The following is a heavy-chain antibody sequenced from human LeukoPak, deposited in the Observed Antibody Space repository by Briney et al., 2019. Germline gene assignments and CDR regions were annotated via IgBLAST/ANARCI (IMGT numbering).Heavy chain of an antibody. V-gene: IGHV1-46*01. D-gene: IGHD6-19*01. CDR2: INPSGGST. CDR3: ARDHNIAVAGSWFDP. J-gene: IGHJ5*02. Sequence: GASVKVSCKASGYTFTSYYMHWVRQAPGQGLEWMGIINPSGGSTSYAQKFQGGVTMTRDTSTSTVYMELSSLRSEVTAVNYCARDHNIAVAGSWFDPWGQGTLVTVSS. CDR1: GYTFTSYY.